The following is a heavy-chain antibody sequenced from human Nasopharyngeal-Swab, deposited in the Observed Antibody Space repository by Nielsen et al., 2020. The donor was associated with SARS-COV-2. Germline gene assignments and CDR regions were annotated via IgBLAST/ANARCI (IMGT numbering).Heavy chain of an antibody. CDR3: ARDLDLYCGGDCSTWGGLDY. J-gene: IGHJ4*02. V-gene: IGHV3-30-3*01. CDR1: GFTFSSYA. CDR2: ISYDGSNK. Sequence: GGSMRLSCAASGFTFSSYAMHWVRQAPDKGLEWVAVISYDGSNKYYADSVKGRFTISRDNSKNTLYLQMNSLRAEDTAVYYCARDLDLYCGGDCSTWGGLDYWGQGTLVTVSS. D-gene: IGHD2-21*02.